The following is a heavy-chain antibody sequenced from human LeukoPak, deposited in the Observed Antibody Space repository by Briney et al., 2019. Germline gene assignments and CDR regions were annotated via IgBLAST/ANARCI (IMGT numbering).Heavy chain of an antibody. Sequence: GGSLRLSCTASGFTFSSYAMSGVRQAPGKGLEWVSAVSGRGVSTYYADSVKGRFTISRDNSKNTVYLQMYSLRAEDTAVYYCAKVGSGWYYFDYWGQGTLATVSS. CDR1: GFTFSSYA. D-gene: IGHD6-19*01. J-gene: IGHJ4*02. V-gene: IGHV3-23*01. CDR3: AKVGSGWYYFDY. CDR2: VSGRGVST.